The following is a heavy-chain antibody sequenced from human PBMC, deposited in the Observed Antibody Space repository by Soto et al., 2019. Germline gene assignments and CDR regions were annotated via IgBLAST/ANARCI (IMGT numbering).Heavy chain of an antibody. CDR3: ARNRLRQYYYGMDV. D-gene: IGHD3-10*01. J-gene: IGHJ6*02. CDR1: GYIFANYW. CDR2: IYPGDSDT. V-gene: IGHV5-51*01. Sequence: GESLKISFQGSGYIFANYWIAWVRQMPGKVLEWVGVIYPGDSDTRYSPSFRGQVTISADKSISHVYLQWSSLKASDTAMYYCARNRLRQYYYGMDVWGQGTTVTVSS.